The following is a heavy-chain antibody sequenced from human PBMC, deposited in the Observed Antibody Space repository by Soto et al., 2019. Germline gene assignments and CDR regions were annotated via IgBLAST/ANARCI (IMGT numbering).Heavy chain of an antibody. CDR3: AGAQYSSGWIPTYGMDV. V-gene: IGHV1-3*01. D-gene: IGHD6-19*01. J-gene: IGHJ6*02. CDR2: INAGNGNT. Sequence: ASVKVSCKASGYTFTSYAMHWVRQAPGQRLEWMGWINAGNGNTKYSQKFQGRVTITRDTSASTAYMELSSLRSEDTAVDYCAGAQYSSGWIPTYGMDVWGQGTTVTVSS. CDR1: GYTFTSYA.